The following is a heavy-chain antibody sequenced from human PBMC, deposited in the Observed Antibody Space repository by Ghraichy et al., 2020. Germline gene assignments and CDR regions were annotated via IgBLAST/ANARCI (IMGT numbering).Heavy chain of an antibody. D-gene: IGHD4-17*01. CDR1: GFTFTSSA. V-gene: IGHV1-58*01. Sequence: SVKVSCKASGFTFTSSAVQWVRQARGQRLEWIGWIVVGSGNTNYAQKFQERVTITRDMSTSTAYMELSSLRSEDTAVYYCAADDYGDYEKGYGMDVWGQGTTVTVSS. CDR3: AADDYGDYEKGYGMDV. J-gene: IGHJ6*02. CDR2: IVVGSGNT.